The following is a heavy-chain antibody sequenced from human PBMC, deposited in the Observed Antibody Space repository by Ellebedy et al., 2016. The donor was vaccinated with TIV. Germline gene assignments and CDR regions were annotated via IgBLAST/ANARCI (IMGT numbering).Heavy chain of an antibody. D-gene: IGHD5-18*01. CDR2: ISDSGGNT. Sequence: PGGSLRLSCAASGLTFSSHAMSWVRQAPGKGLEWVSSISDSGGNTYYADSVKGRFTISRDNSKNTLYLQMNSLRAEDTAVYYCARGYSDDKGVDAFDIWGQGTMVTVSS. V-gene: IGHV3-23*01. CDR3: ARGYSDDKGVDAFDI. CDR1: GLTFSSHA. J-gene: IGHJ3*02.